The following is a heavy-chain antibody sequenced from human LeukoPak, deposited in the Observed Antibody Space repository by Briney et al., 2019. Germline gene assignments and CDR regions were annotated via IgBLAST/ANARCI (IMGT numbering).Heavy chain of an antibody. CDR3: ARGGLWFGELLYYFDY. CDR2: ISYDGSNK. Sequence: GGSLRLSSAASGFTFSSYAMHWVRQAPGKGLEWVAVISYDGSNKYYADSVKGRFTISRDNSKNTLYLQMNSLRAEDTAVYYCARGGLWFGELLYYFDYWGQGTLVTVSS. D-gene: IGHD3-10*01. V-gene: IGHV3-30*04. J-gene: IGHJ4*02. CDR1: GFTFSSYA.